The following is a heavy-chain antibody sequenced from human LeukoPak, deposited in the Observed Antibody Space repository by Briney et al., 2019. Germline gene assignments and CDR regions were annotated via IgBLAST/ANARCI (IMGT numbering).Heavy chain of an antibody. D-gene: IGHD5-18*01. CDR2: ISYDGSDK. Sequence: PGGSLRLSCAASGFTCSSYAMHWVRQAPGKGLEWMAVISYDGSDKYYADSVKGRFTISRDNSKNTLYLQMNSLRAEDTAVYYCARDVNRYSYGYYGAFDIWGQGTMVTVSS. CDR1: GFTCSSYA. V-gene: IGHV3-30*07. J-gene: IGHJ3*02. CDR3: ARDVNRYSYGYYGAFDI.